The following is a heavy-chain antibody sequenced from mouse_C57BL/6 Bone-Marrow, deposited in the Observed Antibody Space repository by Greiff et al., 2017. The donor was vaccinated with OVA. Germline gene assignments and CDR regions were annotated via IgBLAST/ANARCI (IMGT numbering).Heavy chain of an antibody. CDR1: GFTFSSYA. V-gene: IGHV5-4*01. D-gene: IGHD2-5*01. CDR3: ARDTIVTPWFAY. J-gene: IGHJ3*01. CDR2: ISDGGSYT. Sequence: EVKLQASGGGLVKPGGSLKLSCAASGFTFSSYAMSWVRQTPEQRLEWVATISDGGSYTYYPDNVKGRFTISRDNAKNNLYLQMSHLKSEDTAMYYCARDTIVTPWFAYWGQGTLVTVSA.